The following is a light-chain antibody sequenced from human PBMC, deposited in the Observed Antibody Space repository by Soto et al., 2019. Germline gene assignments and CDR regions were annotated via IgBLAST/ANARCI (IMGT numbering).Light chain of an antibody. CDR1: RSVPNDY. Sequence: EIVLTQSPGTLSLSPGERATLSCRASRSVPNDYVSWYQQKPGQPPRLLVFRASNRDTGIPDRFSGSGSVTDFLLTISGLEPADSGTYLCHQHGGTPETFGLGTKVEIK. CDR2: RAS. V-gene: IGKV3-20*01. J-gene: IGKJ1*01. CDR3: HQHGGTPET.